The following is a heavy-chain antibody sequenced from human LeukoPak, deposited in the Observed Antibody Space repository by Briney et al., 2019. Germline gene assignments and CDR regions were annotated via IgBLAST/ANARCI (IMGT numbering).Heavy chain of an antibody. CDR3: APGSDFYYDS. D-gene: IGHD1-26*01. CDR1: GFTFTRNC. CDR2: IPHDGSSA. Sequence: PGGSLRLSCIASGFTFTRNCMHWVRQPPGTGLEWVAAIPHDGSSALYADSVKGRFIISRDNSKNTQYLQMNSLRIEDSAVYYCAPGSDFYYDSWGQGILVTVSS. V-gene: IGHV3-30-3*01. J-gene: IGHJ5*01.